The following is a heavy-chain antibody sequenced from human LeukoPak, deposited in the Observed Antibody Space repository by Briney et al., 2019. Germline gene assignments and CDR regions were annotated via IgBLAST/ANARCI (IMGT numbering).Heavy chain of an antibody. CDR2: ISYDGSNK. Sequence: GGSLRLSCAASGFTFSSYAMHWVRQAPGKGLEWVAVISYDGSNKYYADSVKGRFTISRDNSKNTLSLQMNSLRAEDTAVYYCARSYGTYNWFDSWGQGTLVTVSS. CDR3: ARSYGTYNWFDS. V-gene: IGHV3-30*04. D-gene: IGHD1-14*01. J-gene: IGHJ5*01. CDR1: GFTFSSYA.